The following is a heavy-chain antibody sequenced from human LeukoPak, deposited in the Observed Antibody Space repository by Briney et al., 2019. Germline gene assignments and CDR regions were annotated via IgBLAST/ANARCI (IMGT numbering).Heavy chain of an antibody. CDR3: AKLPSDSSGYYFFDY. CDR2: ISGSGGST. CDR1: GFTFSSYA. V-gene: IGHV3-23*01. Sequence: PGGFLRLSCAASGFTFSSYAMSWVRQAPGKGLEWVSAISGSGGSTYYADSVKGRFTISRDNSKNTLYLQMNSLRAEDTAVYYCAKLPSDSSGYYFFDYWGQGTLVTVSS. D-gene: IGHD3-22*01. J-gene: IGHJ4*02.